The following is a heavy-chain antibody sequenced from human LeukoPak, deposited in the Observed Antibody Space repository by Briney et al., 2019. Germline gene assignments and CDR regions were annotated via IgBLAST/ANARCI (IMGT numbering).Heavy chain of an antibody. CDR2: TYYSGST. CDR1: GGSVSSYY. D-gene: IGHD6-6*01. V-gene: IGHV4-59*02. CDR3: ARDPQLGPFDY. J-gene: IGHJ4*02. Sequence: SETLSLTCTVSGGSVSSYYWSWIRQPPGKGLEWMGYTYYSGSTNYNPSLTSRVTMSVDTSKKQFSLKLSSVTAADTAVYYCARDPQLGPFDYWGQGTLVTVSS.